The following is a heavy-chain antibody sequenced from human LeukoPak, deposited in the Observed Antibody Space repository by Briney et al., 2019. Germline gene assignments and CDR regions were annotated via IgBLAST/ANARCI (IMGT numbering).Heavy chain of an antibody. CDR1: GGSISSGSYY. Sequence: SQTLSLTCTVSGGSISSGSYYWSWLRQPAGKGLEWIGRIYTSGSTNYNPSLKSRVTISVDTSKNQFSLKLSSVTAADTAVYYCASGERGYSYGSSFYYYYGMDVWGQGTTVTVSS. CDR2: IYTSGST. J-gene: IGHJ6*02. V-gene: IGHV4-61*02. CDR3: ASGERGYSYGSSFYYYYGMDV. D-gene: IGHD5-18*01.